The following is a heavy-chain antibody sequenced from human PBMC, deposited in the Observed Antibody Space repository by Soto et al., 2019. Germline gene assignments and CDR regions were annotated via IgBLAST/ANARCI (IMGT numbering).Heavy chain of an antibody. Sequence: QVQLVQSGAEMKRPGASVILSCKASGYIFTTYSIHWVRQTAGQGLEWMAKVDPRDGSTGYAQKCLGRVSMAWDTSTGTVSMEVSSLTSDDTATYYCARVRSSGREFDYWGQGTQVTVSS. J-gene: IGHJ4*02. V-gene: IGHV1-46*01. CDR2: VDPRDGST. CDR1: GYIFTTYS. CDR3: ARVRSSGREFDY. D-gene: IGHD6-25*01.